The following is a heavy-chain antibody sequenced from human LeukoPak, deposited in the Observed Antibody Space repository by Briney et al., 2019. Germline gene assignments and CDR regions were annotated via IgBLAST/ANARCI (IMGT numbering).Heavy chain of an antibody. CDR3: ARESKMLTNYLPPTRDTFDI. CDR2: INPSGASR. V-gene: IGHV1-46*01. D-gene: IGHD2-15*01. J-gene: IGHJ3*02. CDR1: GYSFPSHY. Sequence: GASVKVSCKASGYSFPSHYIHWLRQPPGQGLEWMGIINPSGASRSYSQKYQGRFTMTRDTFTNTVYMELSSLRSEDTAVYYCARESKMLTNYLPPTRDTFDIWGQGTKVTVSS.